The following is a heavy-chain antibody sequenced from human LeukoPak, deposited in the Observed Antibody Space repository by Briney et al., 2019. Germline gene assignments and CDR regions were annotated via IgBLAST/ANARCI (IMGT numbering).Heavy chain of an antibody. CDR1: GFTFSSYA. J-gene: IGHJ4*02. CDR2: ISGSGSST. D-gene: IGHD2/OR15-2a*01. V-gene: IGHV3-23*01. Sequence: GGSLRLSCAASGFTFSSYAMNWVRQAPGKGLEWVSGISGSGSSTYYADSVKGRFTISRDNSKNTLYLQMNSLRAEDTAVYYCAKSARSMALTTPVDYWGQGTLVTVSS. CDR3: AKSARSMALTTPVDY.